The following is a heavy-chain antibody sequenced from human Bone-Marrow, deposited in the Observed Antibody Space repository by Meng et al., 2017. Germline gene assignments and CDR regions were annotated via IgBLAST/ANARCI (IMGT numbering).Heavy chain of an antibody. Sequence: GQLQESGPGLVKPPQTLSLACTVSGGSISSGGYYWSWIRQHPGKGLEWIGYIYYSGSTYYNPSLKSLVTISVDTSKNQFSLKLSSVTAADTAVYYCARGRRGYCSGGSCYHSNWFDPWAREPWSPSPQ. J-gene: IGHJ5*02. V-gene: IGHV4-31*01. D-gene: IGHD2-15*01. CDR1: GGSISSGGYY. CDR2: IYYSGST. CDR3: ARGRRGYCSGGSCYHSNWFDP.